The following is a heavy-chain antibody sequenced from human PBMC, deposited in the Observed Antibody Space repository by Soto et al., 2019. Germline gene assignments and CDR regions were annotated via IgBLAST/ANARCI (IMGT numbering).Heavy chain of an antibody. CDR1: GYTFTTFG. J-gene: IGHJ6*02. CDR3: GRDKAYSWSTNPAGGLRV. Sequence: ASVKVSCKASGYTFTTFGVNWVRQAPGQGLEWMGWISGFNSYTSYAQKFKGRVIMTIDKSTSTAYMELRSLRSDDTAVYFCGRDKAYSWSTNPAGGLRVWVQGTTVTV. CDR2: ISGFNSYT. V-gene: IGHV1-18*01. D-gene: IGHD1-26*01.